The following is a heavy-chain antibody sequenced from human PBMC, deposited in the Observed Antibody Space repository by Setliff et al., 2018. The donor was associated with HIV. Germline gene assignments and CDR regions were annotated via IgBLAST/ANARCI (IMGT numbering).Heavy chain of an antibody. Sequence: SETLSLTCDVSGGSISDFYWSWIRQSPRWGLEWIGYVHTSGSSNYNLSLKSRATISVDTSTNQFSLKLTSLTAADTAVYYCGRGGTGWLRGLFDYWGRGILVTVSS. V-gene: IGHV4-4*08. J-gene: IGHJ4*02. CDR2: VHTSGSS. CDR1: GGSISDFY. D-gene: IGHD5-12*01. CDR3: GRGGTGWLRGLFDY.